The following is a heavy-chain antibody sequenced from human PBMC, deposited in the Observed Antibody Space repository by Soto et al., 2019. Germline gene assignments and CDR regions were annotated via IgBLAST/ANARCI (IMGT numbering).Heavy chain of an antibody. Sequence: SETLSLTCTVSGGSVSSSFFYWSWVRQPPGQRLEWIGYIYYTGTTNYNPSLASRVAMSVDTSKKQFTLNLRSLTAADTARYYCARLKTSSGWSLFDSWGQGMLVTVYS. J-gene: IGHJ4*02. V-gene: IGHV4-61*01. D-gene: IGHD6-13*01. CDR1: GGSVSSSFFY. CDR2: IYYTGTT. CDR3: ARLKTSSGWSLFDS.